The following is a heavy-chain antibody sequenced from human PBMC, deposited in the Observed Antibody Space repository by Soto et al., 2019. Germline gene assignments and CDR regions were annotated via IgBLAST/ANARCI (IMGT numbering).Heavy chain of an antibody. Sequence: EVQLVESGGGLVQPGGSLRLSCAASGFTFSSYSMNWVRQAPGKGLEWVSYISSSSSTIYYADSVKGRFTISRDNAKNSLYLQMNSLSDEDTAVYYCASIDTAMDPYYYYGMDVWGQGTTVTVSS. V-gene: IGHV3-48*02. CDR1: GFTFSSYS. CDR3: ASIDTAMDPYYYYGMDV. D-gene: IGHD5-18*01. J-gene: IGHJ6*02. CDR2: ISSSSSTI.